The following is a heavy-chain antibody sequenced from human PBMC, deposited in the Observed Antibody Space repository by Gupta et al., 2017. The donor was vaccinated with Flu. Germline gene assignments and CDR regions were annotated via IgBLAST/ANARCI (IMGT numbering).Heavy chain of an antibody. V-gene: IGHV3-73*02. J-gene: IGHJ4*02. CDR2: IRSKANRYAT. Sequence: EVQLVESGGGLVQPGWSLTLSCAASGFTFSGSALHWVRQASGKGLAGVGRIRSKANRYATAYAASVKGRFTISRDDSKNTAYLQMNSLKTEDTAVYYCTRLPGGGYSYGLEPAMGYWGQGTLVTVSS. CDR3: TRLPGGGYSYGLEPAMGY. D-gene: IGHD5-18*01. CDR1: GFTFSGSA.